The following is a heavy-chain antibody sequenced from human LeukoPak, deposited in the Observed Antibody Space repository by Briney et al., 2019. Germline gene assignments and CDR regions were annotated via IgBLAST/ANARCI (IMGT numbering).Heavy chain of an antibody. D-gene: IGHD6-19*01. CDR3: ARDPGSAWYDY. CDR2: ISTSNGNR. J-gene: IGHJ4*02. CDR1: GYTFTSHG. V-gene: IGHV1-18*04. Sequence: ASVKVSCKASGYTFTSHGFTWVRQPPGQGLEWMGSISTSNGNRIYAQTLQGRVTMTTDTSTSTAFMELRSLRSDDTAVYYCARDPGSAWYDYWGQGTLVTVSS.